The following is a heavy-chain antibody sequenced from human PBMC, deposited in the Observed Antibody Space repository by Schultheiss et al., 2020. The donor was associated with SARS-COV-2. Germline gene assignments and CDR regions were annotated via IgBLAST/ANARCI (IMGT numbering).Heavy chain of an antibody. Sequence: SQTLSLTCAISGDSVSSNSAAWNWIRQSPSRGLEWLGRTYYRSKWYNDYAVSVKSRITINPDTSKNQFSLQLNSVTPEDTAVYYCARGEGDYGDYGDYGMDVWGQGTTVTVSS. CDR3: ARGEGDYGDYGDYGMDV. D-gene: IGHD4-17*01. J-gene: IGHJ6*02. CDR1: GDSVSSNSAA. CDR2: TYYRSKWYN. V-gene: IGHV6-1*01.